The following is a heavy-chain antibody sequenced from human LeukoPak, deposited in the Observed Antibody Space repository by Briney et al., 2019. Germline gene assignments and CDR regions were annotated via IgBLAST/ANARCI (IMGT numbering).Heavy chain of an antibody. CDR1: GFTFSSYA. J-gene: IGHJ4*02. V-gene: IGHV3-23*01. D-gene: IGHD3-22*01. Sequence: PGGSLRLSCAASGFTFSSYAMSWVRQAPGKGLEWVSAISGSGGSTYYADSVKGRFTISRDNSKNTLYLQINSLRAEDTAVYYCAKNQYYYDSAADYWGQGTLLTVSS. CDR3: AKNQYYYDSAADY. CDR2: ISGSGGST.